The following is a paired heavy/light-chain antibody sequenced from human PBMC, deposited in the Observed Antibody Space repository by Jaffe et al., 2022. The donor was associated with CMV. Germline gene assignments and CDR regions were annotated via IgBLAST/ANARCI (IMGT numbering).Heavy chain of an antibody. CDR3: ARGDLRYFDL. CDR2: VRNSGTSK. CDR1: GFTFSDYE. J-gene: IGHJ2*01. V-gene: IGHV3-48*03. Sequence: EVQLVESGGGLVQPGGSLRLSCAASGFTFSDYEMNWVRQAPGKGLEWVACVRNSGTSKYYAGFVKGRFTISRDNAKNSLDLQMNILRAEDTAIYYCARGDLRYFDLWGRGTLVAVSS. D-gene: IGHD3-3*01.
Light chain of an antibody. J-gene: IGLJ3*02. Sequence: QSALTQPASVSGSPGQSITISCTGTNSDIGGHNYVAWYQQHPGKVPKLLIYDVNYRPSGVSIRFSGSKSGNTASLTISGLQAEDEADYYCSSYSTTSSVSAVFGGGTRLIVL. V-gene: IGLV2-14*03. CDR1: NSDIGGHNY. CDR3: SSYSTTSSVSAV. CDR2: DVN.